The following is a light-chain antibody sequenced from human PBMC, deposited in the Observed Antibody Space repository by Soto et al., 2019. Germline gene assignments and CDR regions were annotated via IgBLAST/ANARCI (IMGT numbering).Light chain of an antibody. CDR2: LGS. Sequence: VMTQSPLSLPVTPGEPASISCRSSQSLLHSNGHNYLEWYLQKPGQSPQLLISLGSNRASRVPDRFSGSGSSTDYTLKISRVEAEDVGVYYCMQTVHTPFTFGPGTKVDVK. V-gene: IGKV2-28*01. CDR3: MQTVHTPFT. J-gene: IGKJ3*01. CDR1: QSLLHSNGHNY.